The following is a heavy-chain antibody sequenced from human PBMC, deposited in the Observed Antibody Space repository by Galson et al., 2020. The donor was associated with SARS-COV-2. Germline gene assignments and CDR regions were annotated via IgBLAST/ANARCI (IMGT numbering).Heavy chain of an antibody. Sequence: GESLKISCEASGFTFSSFWMHWVRQAPGKGLVWVSRIKSDGSSTTYADSVKGRFTISRDNAKNTLYLQMNSLRAEDTAVYYCASMAFDIWGQGTMVTVSS. J-gene: IGHJ3*02. CDR1: GFTFSSFW. V-gene: IGHV3-74*01. CDR3: ASMAFDI. CDR2: IKSDGSST.